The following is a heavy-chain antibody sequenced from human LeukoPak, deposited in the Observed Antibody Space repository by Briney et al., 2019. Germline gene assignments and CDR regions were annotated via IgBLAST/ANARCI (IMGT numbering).Heavy chain of an antibody. D-gene: IGHD1-14*01. V-gene: IGHV4-39*01. Sequence: PSETLSLTCTVSGGSISSSSYYWGWIRQPPGKGLEWIGSIYYSGSTYYNPSLKSRVTISIDTSKNQFSLKLSSVTAADTAVYYCARSEPTWYFDYWGRGTLVTVSS. CDR3: ARSEPTWYFDY. CDR1: GGSISSSSYY. CDR2: IYYSGST. J-gene: IGHJ4*02.